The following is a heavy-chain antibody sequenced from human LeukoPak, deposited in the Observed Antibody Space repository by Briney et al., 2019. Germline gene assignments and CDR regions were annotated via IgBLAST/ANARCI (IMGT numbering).Heavy chain of an antibody. CDR3: ARSTRRGGAPPYYAMDV. D-gene: IGHD3-16*01. CDR2: IYYSGNP. CDR1: GASFSSGSYY. J-gene: IGHJ6*01. Sequence: PSQALSLTCTVSGASFSSGSYYWNWIRQHPGKGLEWIGYIYYSGNPYYNSSLKSRLIISLDTSKSQFSLKLSSVTAADTAVYYCARSTRRGGAPPYYAMDVWGPGATITVSS. V-gene: IGHV4-31*03.